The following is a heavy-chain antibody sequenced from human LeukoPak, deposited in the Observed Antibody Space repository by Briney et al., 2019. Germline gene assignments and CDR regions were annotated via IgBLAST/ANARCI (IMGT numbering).Heavy chain of an antibody. CDR3: ARDPARLSLTGSADY. CDR2: ISSSSSYI. D-gene: IGHD1-20*01. J-gene: IGHJ4*02. CDR1: GFTFSSYS. Sequence: SGGSLRLSCAASGFTFSSYSMNWVRQAPGKGLEWVSSISSSSSYIYYADSVKGRFTISRDNAKNSLYLQMNSLGAEDTAVYYCARDPARLSLTGSADYWGQGTLVTVSS. V-gene: IGHV3-21*01.